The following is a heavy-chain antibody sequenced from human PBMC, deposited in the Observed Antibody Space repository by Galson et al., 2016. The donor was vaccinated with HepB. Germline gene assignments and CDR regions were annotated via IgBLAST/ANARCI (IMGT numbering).Heavy chain of an antibody. Sequence: SETLSLTCTVSGGSVSSGTHYWNWIRQPPGKGLEWVGYIYHSGGTNYNPSLKSRVTISVDTYKNEFSLKLSSVSAADTAVYYCASDANWGAFGYGMDVWGQGTTVTVSS. J-gene: IGHJ6*02. D-gene: IGHD7-27*01. CDR3: ASDANWGAFGYGMDV. CDR1: GGSVSSGTHY. CDR2: IYHSGGT. V-gene: IGHV4-61*01.